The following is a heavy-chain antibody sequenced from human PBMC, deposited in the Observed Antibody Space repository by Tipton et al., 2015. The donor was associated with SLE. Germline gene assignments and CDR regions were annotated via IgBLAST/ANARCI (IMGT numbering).Heavy chain of an antibody. CDR3: ARGGGYYDSSARAAFDI. CDR1: GYTFTSYG. D-gene: IGHD3-22*01. Sequence: QVQLVQSGAEVKKPGASVKVSCKASGYTFTSYGISWVRQAPGQGLEWMGWISAYNGNTNYAQKLQGRVTMTTDKSTSTAYKELSSLRSEDTAVYYCARGGGYYDSSARAAFDIWGQGTMVTVSS. J-gene: IGHJ3*02. CDR2: ISAYNGNT. V-gene: IGHV1-18*01.